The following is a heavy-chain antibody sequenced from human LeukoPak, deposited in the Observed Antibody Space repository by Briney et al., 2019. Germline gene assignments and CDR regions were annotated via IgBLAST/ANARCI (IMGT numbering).Heavy chain of an antibody. J-gene: IGHJ4*02. CDR3: ARGRLMVRGVIITSPAVYLDY. CDR1: GGSFSGYY. V-gene: IGHV4-34*01. CDR2: INHSGST. Sequence: PSETLSLTCAVYGGSFSGYYWSWIRQPPGKGLEWIGEINHSGSTNYNPSPKSRVTISVDTSKNQFSLKLSSGAAGDTAVYYCARGRLMVRGVIITSPAVYLDYWGQGTLVTVSS. D-gene: IGHD3-10*01.